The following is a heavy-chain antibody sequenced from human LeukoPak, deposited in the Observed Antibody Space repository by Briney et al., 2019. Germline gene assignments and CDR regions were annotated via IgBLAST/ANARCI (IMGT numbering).Heavy chain of an antibody. Sequence: PSQTLSLTCTVSGGSIISGDYYWTWIRQPPGKGLEWIGEINHSGSTNYNPPLKSRVTISVDTSKNQFSLKLSSVTAADTAVYYCARLGYSYGPGYFDYWGQGTLVTVSS. CDR2: INHSGST. CDR1: GGSIISGDYY. V-gene: IGHV4-30-4*08. D-gene: IGHD5-18*01. J-gene: IGHJ4*02. CDR3: ARLGYSYGPGYFDY.